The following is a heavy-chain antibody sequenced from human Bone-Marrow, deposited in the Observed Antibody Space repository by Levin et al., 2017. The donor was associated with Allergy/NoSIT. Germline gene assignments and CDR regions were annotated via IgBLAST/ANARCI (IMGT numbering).Heavy chain of an antibody. CDR2: ISDSDGST. D-gene: IGHD3-3*01. CDR3: ATVPGLGAFWSGNFFDS. J-gene: IGHJ4*02. Sequence: GESLKISCAASGFTFSNYAMAWVRQAPGKGLEWVSSISDSDGSTYYADSVKGRFPISRDNSKNMLYLQMTRLRAEDTAIYYCATVPGLGAFWSGNFFDSWGQGTLVTVSA. V-gene: IGHV3-23*01. CDR1: GFTFSNYA.